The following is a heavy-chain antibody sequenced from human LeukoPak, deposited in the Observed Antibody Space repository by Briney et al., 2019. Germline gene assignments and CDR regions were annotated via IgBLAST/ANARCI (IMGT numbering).Heavy chain of an antibody. CDR2: K. V-gene: IGHV3-30*03. CDR3: ARDPWEPTNYFDY. D-gene: IGHD1-26*01. J-gene: IGHJ4*02. Sequence: KYYADSVKGRFTISRDKSKNTLYLQMSSLRAEDTAVYYCARDPWEPTNYFDYWGQGTLVTVS.